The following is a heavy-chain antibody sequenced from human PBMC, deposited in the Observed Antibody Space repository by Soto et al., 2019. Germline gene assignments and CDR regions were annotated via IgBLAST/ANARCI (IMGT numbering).Heavy chain of an antibody. Sequence: QVQLVQSGAEVKKPGSSVKVSCKASGGTFSSYAISWVRQAPGQGLEWMGGIIPIFGTANYAQKVQGRVTSTADESTSTAYMELSSLRSEDTAVYYCARRPGITIFGVVNYYYYGMDVWGQGTTVTVSS. J-gene: IGHJ6*02. CDR1: GGTFSSYA. V-gene: IGHV1-69*01. D-gene: IGHD3-3*01. CDR2: IIPIFGTA. CDR3: ARRPGITIFGVVNYYYYGMDV.